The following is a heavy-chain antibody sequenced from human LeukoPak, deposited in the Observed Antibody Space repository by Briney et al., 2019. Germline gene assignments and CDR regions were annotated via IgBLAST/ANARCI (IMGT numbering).Heavy chain of an antibody. Sequence: QPGRSLRLSCAASGFTFSSYAMHWVRQAPGKGLEWVAVISYDGSNKYYADSVKGRFTISRDNSKSTLYLQMNSLRAEDTAVYYCARGLLLWFGELSQPFDYWGQGTLVTVSS. D-gene: IGHD3-10*01. V-gene: IGHV3-30*04. J-gene: IGHJ4*02. CDR2: ISYDGSNK. CDR1: GFTFSSYA. CDR3: ARGLLLWFGELSQPFDY.